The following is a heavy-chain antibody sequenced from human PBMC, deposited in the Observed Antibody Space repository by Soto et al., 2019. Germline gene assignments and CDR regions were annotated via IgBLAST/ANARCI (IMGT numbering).Heavy chain of an antibody. V-gene: IGHV5-51*01. D-gene: IGHD6-19*01. CDR1: GYSFTSYW. CDR3: ARRIAVAGTDYYYYMDV. CDR2: IYPGDSDT. Sequence: GESLKISCKGSGYSFTSYWIGWVRQMPGKGLEWMGIIYPGDSDTRYSPSFQGQVTISADKSISTAYLQWSSLKASDTAMYYCARRIAVAGTDYYYYMDVWGKGTTVTVSS. J-gene: IGHJ6*03.